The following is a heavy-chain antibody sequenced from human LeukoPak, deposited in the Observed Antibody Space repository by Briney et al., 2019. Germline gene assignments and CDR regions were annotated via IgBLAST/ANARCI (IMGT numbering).Heavy chain of an antibody. V-gene: IGHV4-39*07. Sequence: SETLSLTCTVSGASISSDSNYWAWVRQPPGKGLQWIGSIYHTGSTFYNPSLMSRVSISIDSSKNQFSLRLTSVTVADTALYYCXRDISISWFYSWGQGTLVSVSS. D-gene: IGHD3-3*02. CDR1: GASISSDSNY. CDR2: IYHTGST. CDR3: XRDISISWFYS. J-gene: IGHJ5*01.